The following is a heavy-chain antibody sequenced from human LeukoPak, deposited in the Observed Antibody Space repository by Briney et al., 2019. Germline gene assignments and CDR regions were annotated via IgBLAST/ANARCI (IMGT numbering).Heavy chain of an antibody. V-gene: IGHV3-21*01. CDR1: GFTFNTYT. Sequence: GGSLRLSCTASGFTFNTYTMNWVRQAPGKGPEWISSIGRSSIDKYYADSVRGRFTISRDNAKNSLYVQMSSLRVEDTAVYYCVGGDSRELWGQGTLVTVSS. D-gene: IGHD3-22*01. CDR3: VGGDSREL. J-gene: IGHJ4*02. CDR2: IGRSSIDK.